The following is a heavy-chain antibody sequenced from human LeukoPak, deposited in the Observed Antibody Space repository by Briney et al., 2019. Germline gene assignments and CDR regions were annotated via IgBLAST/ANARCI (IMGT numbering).Heavy chain of an antibody. D-gene: IGHD6-13*01. J-gene: IGHJ4*02. Sequence: ASVKVSCKASGYTLTGYYMHWVRHAPGQGLEWMGWINPNSGGTNYAQKFQGRVTMTRDTSISTAYMELSRLRSDDTAVYYCARDPEQQLAYFDYWGQGTLVTVSS. CDR1: GYTLTGYY. CDR3: ARDPEQQLAYFDY. CDR2: INPNSGGT. V-gene: IGHV1-2*02.